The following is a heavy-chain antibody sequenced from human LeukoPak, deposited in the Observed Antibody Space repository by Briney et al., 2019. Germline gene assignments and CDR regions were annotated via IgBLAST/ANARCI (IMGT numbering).Heavy chain of an antibody. CDR2: IKYDGSDK. Sequence: KTGGSLRLSCAASGVSFSTNWMTRVRQAPGKGLEWLASIKYDGSDKYYVESVKGRFTISRDNAKSSLYLQMDSLRVEDTAVYYCARDRPYGSCDYWGEGTLVTVSS. CDR1: GVSFSTNW. V-gene: IGHV3-7*01. CDR3: ARDRPYGSCDY. J-gene: IGHJ4*02. D-gene: IGHD1-26*01.